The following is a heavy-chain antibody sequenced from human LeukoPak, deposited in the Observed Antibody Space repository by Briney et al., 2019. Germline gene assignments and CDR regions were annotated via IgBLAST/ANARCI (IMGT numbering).Heavy chain of an antibody. CDR2: ISSSGNYI. D-gene: IGHD6-13*01. V-gene: IGHV3-21*01. CDR3: ARDSIQQQLVLEDRGYPYYFEH. J-gene: IGHJ4*02. CDR1: RFTFSSYS. Sequence: VGSLTLSRAASRFTFSSYSMNWVRQAPGKGLEWVSSISSSGNYIYYADSVKGRFTISRGNAKNSLYLQMNSLRAEDTAVYYCARDSIQQQLVLEDRGYPYYFEHWGQGTVVTDSS.